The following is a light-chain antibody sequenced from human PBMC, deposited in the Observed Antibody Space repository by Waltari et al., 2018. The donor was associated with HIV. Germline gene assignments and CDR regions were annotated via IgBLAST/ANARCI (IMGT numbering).Light chain of an antibody. CDR3: TSDTSRKTLI. J-gene: IGLJ2*01. CDR1: SRDIGSSQS. V-gene: IGLV2-14*01. Sequence: QSALTQPASVSGSPGHSITISCPGTSRDIGSSQSVSWYQHHPDKAPKLILFEVNSRPSGVSTRFSGSKSGNTASLIISGLQAEDEADYYCTSDTSRKTLIFGGGTKVTVL. CDR2: EVN.